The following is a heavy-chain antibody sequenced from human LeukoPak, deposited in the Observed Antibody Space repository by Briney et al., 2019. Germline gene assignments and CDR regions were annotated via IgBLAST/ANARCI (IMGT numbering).Heavy chain of an antibody. CDR3: ARDLAVAGIWP. J-gene: IGHJ5*02. Sequence: TGRSLRLSCAASGFTFSSYSMNWVRQTQGKGLEWVSSISSSSSYIYYADSVKGRFTISRDNAKNSLYLQTNSPRAEDTAAYYCARDLAVAGIWPWGQGTLVTVSS. V-gene: IGHV3-21*01. CDR2: ISSSSSYI. CDR1: GFTFSSYS. D-gene: IGHD6-19*01.